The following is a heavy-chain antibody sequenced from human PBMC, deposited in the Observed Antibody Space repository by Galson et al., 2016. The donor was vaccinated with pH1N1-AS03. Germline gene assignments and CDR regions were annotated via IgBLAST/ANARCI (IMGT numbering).Heavy chain of an antibody. Sequence: SETLSLTCSVSGGSMSTYYWSWIRQPAGKGLEWIGRVHNGGNTYYSPSLKSRVAMSVDTSTNHFSLTLNSVTAADTAVYFCARGTNFYGAGSYNSPDSYFDIWGRGTLVTVSS. CDR2: VHNGGNT. CDR3: ARGTNFYGAGSYNSPDSYFDI. V-gene: IGHV4-4*07. CDR1: GGSMSTYY. D-gene: IGHD3-10*01. J-gene: IGHJ2*01.